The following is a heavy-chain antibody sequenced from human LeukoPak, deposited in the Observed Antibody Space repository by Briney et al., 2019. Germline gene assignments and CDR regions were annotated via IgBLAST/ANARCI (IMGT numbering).Heavy chain of an antibody. J-gene: IGHJ5*02. CDR1: GGSISSSNW. CDR2: INHSGST. Sequence: PSGTLSLTCAVSGGSISSSNWWSWVRQPPGKGLEWIGEINHSGSTNYNPSLKSRVTISVDTSKNQFSLKLSSVTAADTAVYYCARGPRITIFSGHPTRKGWFDPWGQGTLVTVSS. V-gene: IGHV4-4*02. D-gene: IGHD3-3*01. CDR3: ARGPRITIFSGHPTRKGWFDP.